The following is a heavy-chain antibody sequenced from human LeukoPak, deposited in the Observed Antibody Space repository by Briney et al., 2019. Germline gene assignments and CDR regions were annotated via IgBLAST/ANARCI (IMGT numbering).Heavy chain of an antibody. CDR1: GGSITTYY. Sequence: PSETLSLTCSVSGGSITTYYWSWIRQPAGKGLEWIGRINTSGSTNYNPSLKSRVTMSVDTSKNQFSLKLSSVTAADTAVYYCAKRRYSSSTNYYFDSWGQGTLVTVSS. J-gene: IGHJ4*02. D-gene: IGHD6-6*01. CDR3: AKRRYSSSTNYYFDS. V-gene: IGHV4-4*07. CDR2: INTSGST.